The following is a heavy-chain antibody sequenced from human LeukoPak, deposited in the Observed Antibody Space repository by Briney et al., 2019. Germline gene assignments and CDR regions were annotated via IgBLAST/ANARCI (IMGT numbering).Heavy chain of an antibody. CDR3: ARASNKQWLVHYYGMDV. Sequence: ASVKVSCKASGYTFTRYGISWVRQAPGQGLEWMGWISAYNGNTNYAQKLQGRVTMTTDTSTSTAYMALRSLRSDDTAVYYCARASNKQWLVHYYGMDVWGQGTTVTVSS. D-gene: IGHD6-19*01. J-gene: IGHJ6*02. V-gene: IGHV1-18*01. CDR1: GYTFTRYG. CDR2: ISAYNGNT.